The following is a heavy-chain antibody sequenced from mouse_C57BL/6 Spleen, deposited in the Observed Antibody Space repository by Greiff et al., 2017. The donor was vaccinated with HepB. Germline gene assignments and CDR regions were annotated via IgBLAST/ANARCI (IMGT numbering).Heavy chain of an antibody. V-gene: IGHV1-62-2*01. Sequence: VQLQQSGAELVKPGASVKLSCKASGYTFTEYTIHWVKQRSGQGLEWIGWFYPGSGSIKYNEKFKDKATLTADKYSSTVYMELSRLTSEDSAVYFCARHEEGYYYGSSSFDYWGQGTTLTVSS. CDR3: ARHEEGYYYGSSSFDY. D-gene: IGHD1-1*01. CDR2: FYPGSGSI. J-gene: IGHJ2*01. CDR1: GYTFTEYT.